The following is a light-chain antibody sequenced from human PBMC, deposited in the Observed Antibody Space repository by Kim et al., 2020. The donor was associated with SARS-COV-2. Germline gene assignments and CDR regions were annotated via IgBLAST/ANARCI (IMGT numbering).Light chain of an antibody. CDR1: KLGDKY. V-gene: IGLV3-1*01. J-gene: IGLJ1*01. Sequence: SYELTQPPSVSVSPGQTASITCSGDKLGDKYACWYQQKPGQSPVLVIYQDSKRPSGIPERFSGSNSGNTATLTISGTQAMDEADYYCQAWDSSTRYVFGTETKVTVL. CDR2: QDS. CDR3: QAWDSSTRYV.